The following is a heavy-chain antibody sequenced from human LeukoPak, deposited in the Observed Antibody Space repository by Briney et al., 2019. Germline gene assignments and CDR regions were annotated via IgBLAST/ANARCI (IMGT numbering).Heavy chain of an antibody. J-gene: IGHJ4*02. D-gene: IGHD3-22*01. CDR1: GYTFTTYN. Sequence: GASVKVSCKASGYTFTTYNINWVRQAPGQGLEWMGWISGYNGNTNYAQKLQGRVTMTTDTSTSTAYMELRSLRSDDTAVYYCAREQYDSSGYYSEWGQGTLVTVSS. CDR3: AREQYDSSGYYSE. V-gene: IGHV1-18*01. CDR2: ISGYNGNT.